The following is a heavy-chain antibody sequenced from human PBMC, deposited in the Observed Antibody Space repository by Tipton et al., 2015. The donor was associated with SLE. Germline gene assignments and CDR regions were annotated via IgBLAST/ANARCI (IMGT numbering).Heavy chain of an antibody. Sequence: GSLRLSCAASGFTFSSYSMNWVRQAPGKGLEWVSSISSSSSYIYYADSVKGRFTISRDNAKNSLYLQMNSLRAEDTAVYYCASNYDGPYYYYGMDVWGQGTTVTVSS. CDR1: GFTFSSYS. J-gene: IGHJ6*02. D-gene: IGHD4-11*01. CDR2: ISSSSSYI. CDR3: ASNYDGPYYYYGMDV. V-gene: IGHV3-21*03.